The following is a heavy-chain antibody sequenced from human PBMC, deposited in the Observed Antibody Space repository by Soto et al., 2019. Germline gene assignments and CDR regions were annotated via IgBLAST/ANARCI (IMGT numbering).Heavy chain of an antibody. CDR1: GFTFSSYW. Sequence: GGSLRLSCAASGFTFSSYWMHWVRQAPGKGLVWVSGINSDGSSTSYADSVKGRFTISRDNAKNTLYLQMNSLRAEDTAVYYCARDNPSIAVGAFDPWGQGTLVTVSS. J-gene: IGHJ5*02. D-gene: IGHD6-6*01. V-gene: IGHV3-74*01. CDR3: ARDNPSIAVGAFDP. CDR2: INSDGSST.